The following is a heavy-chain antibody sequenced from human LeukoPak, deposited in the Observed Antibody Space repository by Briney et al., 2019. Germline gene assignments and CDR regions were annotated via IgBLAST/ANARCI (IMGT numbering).Heavy chain of an antibody. V-gene: IGHV3-30-3*01. CDR3: ARPAGTYDYSYGMDV. Sequence: GGSLRLSCAASGFTFSSYGMHWVRQAPGKGLEWVAVISYDGSDKYYADSVKGRFTISGDNSKNTLYLQMNSLRAEDTAVYYCARPAGTYDYSYGMDVWGQGTTVTVSS. CDR2: ISYDGSDK. J-gene: IGHJ6*02. D-gene: IGHD6-19*01. CDR1: GFTFSSYG.